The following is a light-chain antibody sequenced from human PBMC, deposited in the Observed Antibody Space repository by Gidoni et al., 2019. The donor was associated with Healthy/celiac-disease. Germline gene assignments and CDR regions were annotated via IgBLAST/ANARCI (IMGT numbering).Light chain of an antibody. J-gene: IGLJ2*01. CDR1: SSDVGGYNY. Sequence: ARTQPASVSGSHGQSVTISCTGTSSDVGGYNYVSWYQQHPGKAPKLMISQVSNRPSGVSKRFSGSKSGNTAFLTISGLQAEDEADYYCSSYTSSSTVVFGGGTKLTVL. CDR3: SSYTSSSTVV. CDR2: QVS. V-gene: IGLV2-14*01.